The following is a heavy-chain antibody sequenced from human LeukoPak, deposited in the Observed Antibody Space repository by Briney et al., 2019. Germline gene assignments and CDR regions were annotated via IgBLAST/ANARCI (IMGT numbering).Heavy chain of an antibody. V-gene: IGHV4-38-2*02. J-gene: IGHJ5*02. CDR2: IYHSGST. CDR3: ARDSGTYYYDSSGYGSGFDP. D-gene: IGHD3-22*01. Sequence: SETLSLTCTVSAYSISSGYYWGWIRQPPGKGLEWIGSIYHSGSTYYNPSLKSRVTISVDTSKSQFSLKLSSVTAADTAVYYCARDSGTYYYDSSGYGSGFDPWGQGTLVTVPS. CDR1: AYSISSGYY.